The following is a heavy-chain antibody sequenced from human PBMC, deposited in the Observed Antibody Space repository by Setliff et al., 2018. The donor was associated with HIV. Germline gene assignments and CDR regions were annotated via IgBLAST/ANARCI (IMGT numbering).Heavy chain of an antibody. CDR1: GFTFSSYG. Sequence: GGSLRLSCAASGFTFSSYGIHWVRQAPGKGLEWVAFIRYTGSNKYYADSVKGRFTISRDNSKNTLYLQMNSLRAEYTALYYCAKDMEYDTSVYYHWYFDLWGRGALVTVSS. CDR2: IRYTGSNK. V-gene: IGHV3-30*02. J-gene: IGHJ2*01. CDR3: AKDMEYDTSVYYHWYFDL. D-gene: IGHD3-22*01.